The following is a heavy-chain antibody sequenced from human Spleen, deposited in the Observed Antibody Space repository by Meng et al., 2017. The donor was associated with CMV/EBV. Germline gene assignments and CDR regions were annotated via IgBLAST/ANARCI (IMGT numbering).Heavy chain of an antibody. CDR3: VAGAY. V-gene: IGHV3-23*01. Sequence: GESLKISCAASGFTFTDHAMSWVRQAPGKGLEWVSSISSRSSSTYYADAVKGRFTISRDNSKNTLYLQMNSLRAEDTAVYYCVAGAYWGQGTLVTVSS. CDR1: GFTFTDHA. J-gene: IGHJ4*02. CDR2: ISSRSSST.